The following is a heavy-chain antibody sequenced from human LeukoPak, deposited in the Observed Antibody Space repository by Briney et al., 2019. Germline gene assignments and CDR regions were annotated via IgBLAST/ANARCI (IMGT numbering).Heavy chain of an antibody. D-gene: IGHD6-19*01. J-gene: IGHJ4*02. CDR3: AKESGSGWSPLDH. Sequence: GRSLRLSCVVSGFTFRNYGIHGVRQAPGKGLEWVAMISYNGRNKHYSDSVKGRFTISRDNSKNTLDLEMDSLRADDTAVYYCAKESGSGWSPLDHWGQGTLVTVSS. CDR1: GFTFRNYG. CDR2: ISYNGRNK. V-gene: IGHV3-30*18.